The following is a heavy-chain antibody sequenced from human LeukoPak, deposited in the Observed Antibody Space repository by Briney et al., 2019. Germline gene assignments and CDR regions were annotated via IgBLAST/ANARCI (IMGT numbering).Heavy chain of an antibody. Sequence: GRSLRLSCAASGFTFSSYAMHWVRQAPGKGLEWVAVISYDGSNKYYADSVKGRFTISRDNSKNTLYLQMNSLRAEDTAVYYCARVAWDYGDYPRYYYYGMDVWGQGTTVTVSS. CDR3: ARVAWDYGDYPRYYYYGMDV. D-gene: IGHD4-17*01. J-gene: IGHJ6*02. CDR1: GFTFSSYA. CDR2: ISYDGSNK. V-gene: IGHV3-30-3*01.